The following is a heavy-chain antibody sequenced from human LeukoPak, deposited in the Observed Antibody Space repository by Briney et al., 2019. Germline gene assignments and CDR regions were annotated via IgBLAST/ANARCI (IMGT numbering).Heavy chain of an antibody. J-gene: IGHJ4*02. CDR1: GYTFTGYY. Sequence: ASVKVSCKASGYTFTGYYMHWVRQAPGQGLEGMGWINPHTGGTNYAQKFQGRVTMTRDTSISTAYMELSGLTSDDTAVYYCARPYCSGGSCHDYFDYWGQGTLVTVSS. D-gene: IGHD2-15*01. CDR3: ARPYCSGGSCHDYFDY. CDR2: INPHTGGT. V-gene: IGHV1-2*02.